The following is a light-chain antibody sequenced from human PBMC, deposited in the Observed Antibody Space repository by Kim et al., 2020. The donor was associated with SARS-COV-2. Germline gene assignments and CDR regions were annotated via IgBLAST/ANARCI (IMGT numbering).Light chain of an antibody. V-gene: IGKV3-11*01. CDR3: QQRSDWLT. CDR1: QSVTSY. CDR2: DAS. Sequence: EIVLTKSPVTLSLSPGERATLSCRASQSVTSYLAWYQQKPGQAPRLLIYDASNRATGIPARFSGSGSGTDFTLTISSVEPEDFAVYYCQQRSDWLTFGGGTKVDIK. J-gene: IGKJ4*01.